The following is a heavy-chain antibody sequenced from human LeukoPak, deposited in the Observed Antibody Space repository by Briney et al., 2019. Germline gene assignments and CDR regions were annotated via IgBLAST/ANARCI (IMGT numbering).Heavy chain of an antibody. D-gene: IGHD3-10*01. J-gene: IGHJ4*02. V-gene: IGHV1-24*01. CDR3: ATGVLLWFGETDY. CDR1: GGTFSSYA. CDR2: FDPEDGET. Sequence: ASVKVSCKASGGTFSSYAISWVRQAPGKGLEWMGGFDPEDGETIYAQKFQGRVTMTEDTSTDTAYMELSSLRSEDTAVYYCATGVLLWFGETDYWGQGTLVTVSS.